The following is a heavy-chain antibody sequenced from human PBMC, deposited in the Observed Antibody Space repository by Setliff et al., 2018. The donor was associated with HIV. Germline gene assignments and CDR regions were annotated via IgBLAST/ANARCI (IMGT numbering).Heavy chain of an antibody. J-gene: IGHJ4*02. V-gene: IGHV3-49*04. CDR1: GFTFGDYA. CDR3: TAGTRLVD. Sequence: GGSLRLSCTTSGFTFGDYAVSWVRQTPGKGLEWVGFIKSKAYGGTTEYAASVKGRFTISRDDSTNTLYLQMNSLLTEDTAMYYCTAGTRLVDWGQGALVTVSS. CDR2: IKSKAYGGTT. D-gene: IGHD2-21*01.